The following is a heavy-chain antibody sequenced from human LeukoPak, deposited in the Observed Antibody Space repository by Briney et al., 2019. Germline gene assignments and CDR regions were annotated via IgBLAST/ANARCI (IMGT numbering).Heavy chain of an antibody. J-gene: IGHJ3*02. CDR3: AREIGGAQGEAFDI. D-gene: IGHD2-21*01. CDR2: ISYDGSNK. CDR1: GFTFSSYG. Sequence: GGSLRLSCAASGFTFSSYGMHWVRQAPGKGLEWVAVISYDGSNKYYADSVKGRFTISRDNAKNSLYLQMNSLRAEDTAVYYCAREIGGAQGEAFDIWGQGTMVTVSS. V-gene: IGHV3-30*03.